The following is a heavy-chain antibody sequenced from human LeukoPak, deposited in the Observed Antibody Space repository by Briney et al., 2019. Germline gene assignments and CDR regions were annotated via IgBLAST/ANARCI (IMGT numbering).Heavy chain of an antibody. CDR1: GFTFSNYG. D-gene: IGHD6-19*01. CDR2: IWYDGSNK. J-gene: IGHJ4*02. CDR3: AKGLSAGTIDY. Sequence: PGGSLRLSCAASGFTFSNYGMHWVRQAPGKGLEWVAVIWYDGSNKYYADSVKGRFTISRDNSKGTAFLQMNSLRRNDTAIYFCAKGLSAGTIDYWGQGALVTVSS. V-gene: IGHV3-30*02.